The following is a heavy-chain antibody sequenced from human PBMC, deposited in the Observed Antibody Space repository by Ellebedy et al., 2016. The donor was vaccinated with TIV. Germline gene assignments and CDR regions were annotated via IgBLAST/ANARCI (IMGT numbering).Heavy chain of an antibody. D-gene: IGHD5-18*01. J-gene: IGHJ6*03. CDR2: INHSGST. Sequence: SETLSLXXAVYGGSFSGYYWSWIRQPPGKGLEWIGEINHSGSTNYNPSLKSRVTISVDTSKNQFSLKLSSVTAADTAVYYCARAEGDTAMPRLYYYYYMDVWGQGTMVTLSS. CDR1: GGSFSGYY. V-gene: IGHV4-34*01. CDR3: ARAEGDTAMPRLYYYYYMDV.